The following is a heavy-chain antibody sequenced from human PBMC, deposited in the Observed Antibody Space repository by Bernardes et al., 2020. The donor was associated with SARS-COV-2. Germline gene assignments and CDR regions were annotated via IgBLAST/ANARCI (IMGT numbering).Heavy chain of an antibody. Sequence: ASVKVSCKASGYSFSSYGIIWVRQAPGQGLEWMGWISAYNGNLEHAQKFQGRVTMTTDTSANTGYMDLRSLRSDDTAVYYCARESTPGLRAIGYWGQGTLVTVSS. CDR2: ISAYNGNL. CDR1: GYSFSSYG. V-gene: IGHV1-18*01. D-gene: IGHD3-16*01. J-gene: IGHJ4*02. CDR3: ARESTPGLRAIGY.